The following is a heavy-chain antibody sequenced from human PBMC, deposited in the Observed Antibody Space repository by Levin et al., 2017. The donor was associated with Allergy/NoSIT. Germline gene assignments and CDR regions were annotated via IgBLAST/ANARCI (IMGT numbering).Heavy chain of an antibody. D-gene: IGHD2-15*01. V-gene: IGHV3-48*01. J-gene: IGHJ3*02. CDR2: ITSSSSAI. CDR1: GFTFSAYT. CDR3: ASLGFCSGGSCFWHSFDI. Sequence: GGSLRLSCAASGFTFSAYTMNWVRQAPGKGLEWLSYITSSSSAIYYADSVKGRFTISRDNAKNSLYLQMNSLRAEDTAVYYCASLGFCSGGSCFWHSFDIWGQGTMVTVSS.